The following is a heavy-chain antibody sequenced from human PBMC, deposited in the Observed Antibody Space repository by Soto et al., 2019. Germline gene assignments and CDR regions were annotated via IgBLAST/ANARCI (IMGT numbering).Heavy chain of an antibody. D-gene: IGHD2-8*01. CDR2: INPKTGNT. J-gene: IGHJ5*02. CDR1: GYTFSAYY. V-gene: IGHV1-2*04. Sequence: HVQLVQSGTEVKKPGASVKVSCKTSGYTFSAYYVHWVRQAPGQGLEWMGWINPKTGNTNYAQKFQGCVPLTRDTSLDTAHMDLTSHDRAVYHCVRARANVAPNWFDPWGQGTLVIVSS. CDR3: VRARANVAPNWFDP.